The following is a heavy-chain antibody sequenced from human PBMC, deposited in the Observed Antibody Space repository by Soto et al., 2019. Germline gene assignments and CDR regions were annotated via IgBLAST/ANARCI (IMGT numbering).Heavy chain of an antibody. J-gene: IGHJ4*02. CDR3: TRGRLSGHYTDY. V-gene: IGHV3-15*07. CDR1: GFSFSDAW. Sequence: EVQLVESGGGLVKPGESLGLSYAASGFSFSDAWMNWVRQAPGKGLEWVGRIKSKTDGGTTDYAAPVNGRFSISRDDSKNTLYLQMSSLKTDDTAVYYCTRGRLSGHYTDYWGRGTLVTVSS. D-gene: IGHD5-12*01. CDR2: IKSKTDGGTT.